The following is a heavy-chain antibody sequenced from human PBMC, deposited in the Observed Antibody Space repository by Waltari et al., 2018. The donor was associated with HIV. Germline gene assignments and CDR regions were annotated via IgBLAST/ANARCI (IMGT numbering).Heavy chain of an antibody. CDR2: ISYDGSNK. CDR3: AKDRKIGWYYFDY. J-gene: IGHJ4*02. D-gene: IGHD6-19*01. CDR1: GFTFSGYG. V-gene: IGHV3-30*18. Sequence: QVQLVESGGGVVQPGRSLRLSCAASGFTFSGYGMHWVRQAPGKGLEWVAVISYDGSNKYYADSVKGRFTISRDNSKNTLYLQMNSLRAEDTAVYYCAKDRKIGWYYFDYWGQGTLVTVSS.